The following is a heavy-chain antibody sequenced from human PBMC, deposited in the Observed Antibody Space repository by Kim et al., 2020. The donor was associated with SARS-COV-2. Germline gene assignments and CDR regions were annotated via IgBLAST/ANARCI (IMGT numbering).Heavy chain of an antibody. D-gene: IGHD3-16*01. CDR1: GFTFSSYS. Sequence: GGSLRLSCAASGFTFSSYSMNWVRQAPGKGLEWVSSISSSSSYIYYADSVKGRFTISRDNAKNSLYLQMNSLRAEDTAVYYCARPGETYYYYYGMDVWGQGTTVTVSS. CDR2: ISSSSSYI. CDR3: ARPGETYYYYYGMDV. V-gene: IGHV3-21*01. J-gene: IGHJ6*02.